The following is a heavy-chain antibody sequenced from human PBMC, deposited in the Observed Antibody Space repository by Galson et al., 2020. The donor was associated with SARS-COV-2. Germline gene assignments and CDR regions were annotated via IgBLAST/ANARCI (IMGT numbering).Heavy chain of an antibody. D-gene: IGHD2-21*01. J-gene: IGHJ5*02. CDR2: IYYSGST. Sequence: SETLSLTCTVSGGSISSSSYYWGRIRQPPGKGLEWIGSIYYSGSTYYNPSLKSRVTISVDTSKNQFSLKLSSVTAADTAVYYCASHIVVVIANWFDPWGQGTLVTVSS. CDR3: ASHIVVVIANWFDP. V-gene: IGHV4-39*07. CDR1: GGSISSSSYY.